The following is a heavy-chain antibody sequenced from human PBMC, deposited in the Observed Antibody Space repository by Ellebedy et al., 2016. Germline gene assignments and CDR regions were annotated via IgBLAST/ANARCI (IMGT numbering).Heavy chain of an antibody. J-gene: IGHJ5*02. V-gene: IGHV4-59*01. Sequence: SETLSLXXTVSGGSISSYYWSWIRQPPGKGLEWIGYIYYNGYTNYNPSLKSRVTVSVDTSKNQFSLKLSSVTAADTAVYYCARGESGSYYVRWFDPWGQGTLVTVSS. CDR2: IYYNGYT. D-gene: IGHD1-26*01. CDR1: GGSISSYY. CDR3: ARGESGSYYVRWFDP.